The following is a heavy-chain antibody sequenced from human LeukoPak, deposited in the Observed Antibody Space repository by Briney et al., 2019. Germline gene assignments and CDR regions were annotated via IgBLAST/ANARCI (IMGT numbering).Heavy chain of an antibody. CDR1: GFTFSSYA. D-gene: IGHD1-26*01. Sequence: GSLRLSCAASGFTFSSYAMSWVRQAPGKGLEWVSAISGSGGSTYYADSVKGRFTISRDNSKNTLYLQMNSLRAEDTAVYYCAKVEVGATKRYYFDYWGQGTLVTVSS. J-gene: IGHJ4*02. V-gene: IGHV3-23*01. CDR3: AKVEVGATKRYYFDY. CDR2: ISGSGGST.